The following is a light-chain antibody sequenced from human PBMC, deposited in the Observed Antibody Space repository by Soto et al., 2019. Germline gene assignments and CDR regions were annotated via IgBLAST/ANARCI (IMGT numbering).Light chain of an antibody. J-gene: IGKJ1*01. Sequence: EIVLTQSPGTLSLSPGERATLSCRASQSLSSNYLAWYQQKPGQAPRLLIYGASGRATGIPDRFSGSGSGTDFSLTISRLEPEDFAVDYCQQYGSSPTWTFGQGTKVEMK. V-gene: IGKV3-20*01. CDR3: QQYGSSPTWT. CDR2: GAS. CDR1: QSLSSNY.